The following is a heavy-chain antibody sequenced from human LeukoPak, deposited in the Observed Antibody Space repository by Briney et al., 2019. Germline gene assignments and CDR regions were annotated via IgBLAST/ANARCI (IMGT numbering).Heavy chain of an antibody. J-gene: IGHJ4*02. D-gene: IGHD3-9*01. V-gene: IGHV3-30-3*01. CDR2: ISYDGSNK. CDR3: ADFDSDY. Sequence: GRSLRLSCAASGFTFSSYAMHWVRQAPGKGLEWVAVISYDGSNKYYADSVKGRFTISRDNSKNTLYLQMNSLRAEDTAVYYCADFDSDYWGQGTLVTVSS. CDR1: GFTFSSYA.